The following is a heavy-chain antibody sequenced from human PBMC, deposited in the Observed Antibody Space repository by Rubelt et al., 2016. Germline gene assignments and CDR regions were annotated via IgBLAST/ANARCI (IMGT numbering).Heavy chain of an antibody. V-gene: IGHV3-72*01. CDR2: IRNKANRDTT. J-gene: IGHJ4*02. CDR3: ASTRDQADY. CDR1: AFTLSDHY. Sequence: EVQLVESGGGLVQPGGSLRLSCEASAFTLSDHYIDWVRQAPGKGLEWVGRIRNKANRDTTEYAALVKGRFIISRDDSRNSLYLQRNSLKTEDTAVYYCASTRDQADYWGQGTLVTVSS. D-gene: IGHD2-21*01.